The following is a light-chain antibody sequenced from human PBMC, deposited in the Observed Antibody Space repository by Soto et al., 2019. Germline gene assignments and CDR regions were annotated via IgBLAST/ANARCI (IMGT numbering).Light chain of an antibody. CDR3: QQYDTSPWT. CDR2: GAS. Sequence: EIVLTQSPGTLSLSPGERATLSCRASQRVSSSFLAWYQQKPGQAPRLLIYGASSRATGIPDRFSGSGSGTDFTLTISRREPEDFAVYYCQQYDTSPWTFGQGTKVEIK. V-gene: IGKV3-20*01. J-gene: IGKJ1*01. CDR1: QRVSSSF.